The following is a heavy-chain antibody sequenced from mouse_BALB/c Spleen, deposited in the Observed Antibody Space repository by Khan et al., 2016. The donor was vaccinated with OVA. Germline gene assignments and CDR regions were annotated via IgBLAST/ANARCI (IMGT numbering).Heavy chain of an antibody. CDR3: ARVGCNGTMDS. V-gene: IGHV9-3-1*01. J-gene: IGHJ4*01. CDR2: INTYTGEP. CDR1: GYTFTNYG. D-gene: IGHD4-1*01. Sequence: QIQLVQSGPELKKPGETVKISCKASGYTFTNYGMNWVKQAPGKDLKWMGWINTYTGEPTYADDFKGRFAFSLETSASTAYLKINNLKNEDTATNFCARVGCNGTMDSWGQGTSVTVSS.